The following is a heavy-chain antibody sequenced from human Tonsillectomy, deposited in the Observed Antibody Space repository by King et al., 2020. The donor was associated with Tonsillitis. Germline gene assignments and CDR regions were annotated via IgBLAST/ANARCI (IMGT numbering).Heavy chain of an antibody. CDR3: ARGRTYYDILTGYSPSSREDTTSRG. CDR1: GGSFSGYY. CDR2: INHSGST. J-gene: IGHJ4*02. D-gene: IGHD3-9*01. V-gene: IGHV4-34*01. Sequence: VQLQQWGAGLLKPSETLSLTCAVSGGSFSGYYWSWIRQPPGKGLEWIGEINHSGSTNYNPSLKSRVTISVDTSKNQFSLKLSSVTAADTAVYYCARGRTYYDILTGYSPSSREDTTSRGWGQGTLVTVSS.